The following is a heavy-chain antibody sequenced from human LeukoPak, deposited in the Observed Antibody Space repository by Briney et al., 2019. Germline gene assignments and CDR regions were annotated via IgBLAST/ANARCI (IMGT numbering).Heavy chain of an antibody. CDR1: GFTFRSYS. D-gene: IGHD3-10*01. Sequence: GRSLRLSCAASGFTFRSYSMNWVRQAPGKGLEWVSSISSSRRYIYYADSVKGRFTISRDNAKNSLYLQMNSMRAEDTAVYYCAREPGWFGELLYYFDYWGQGTLVTVSS. CDR3: AREPGWFGELLYYFDY. CDR2: ISSSRRYI. V-gene: IGHV3-21*01. J-gene: IGHJ4*02.